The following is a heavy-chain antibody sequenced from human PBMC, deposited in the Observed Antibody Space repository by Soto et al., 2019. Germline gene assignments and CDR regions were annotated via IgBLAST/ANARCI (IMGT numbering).Heavy chain of an antibody. CDR2: ITGGGATT. D-gene: IGHD1-7*01. CDR3: AKGGNYSREGYFDY. Sequence: GGSLRLSCAASGFSFSSNVMGWARQAPGKGPEWVSGITGGGATTYYADSVKGRFTISRDNSKNTLYLQMNSLRAEDTAVYYCAKGGNYSREGYFDYWGQGTLVTVSS. CDR1: GFSFSSNV. V-gene: IGHV3-23*01. J-gene: IGHJ4*02.